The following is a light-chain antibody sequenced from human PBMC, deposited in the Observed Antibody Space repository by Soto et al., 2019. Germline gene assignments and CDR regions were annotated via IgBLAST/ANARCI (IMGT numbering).Light chain of an antibody. CDR2: AAC. J-gene: IGKJ1*01. CDR3: QQLNSYPRT. CDR1: QGISSY. Sequence: DIQLTQSPSFLSASVGDRVTITCRASQGISSYLAWYQQKPGKAPKLLIYAACTLQSGVPSRFSGSGSGTEFTLTISCLQPEDFATYYCQQLNSYPRTFGQGTKVEIK. V-gene: IGKV1-9*01.